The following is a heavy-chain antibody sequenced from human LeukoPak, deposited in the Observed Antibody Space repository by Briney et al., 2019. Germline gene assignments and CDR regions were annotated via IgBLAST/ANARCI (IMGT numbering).Heavy chain of an antibody. D-gene: IGHD6-13*01. CDR1: GGSISSYF. CDR3: ARVGQAAAGTLGAFDI. CDR2: IYSSGIT. V-gene: IGHV4-59*01. J-gene: IGHJ3*02. Sequence: SETLSLTCTVSGGSISSYFWSWLRQPPGKGLEWIGYIYSSGITNYNPSLKSRVTISVDTSKRQFSLRLNSMTAADTAVYYCARVGQAAAGTLGAFDIWGQGTMVTVSS.